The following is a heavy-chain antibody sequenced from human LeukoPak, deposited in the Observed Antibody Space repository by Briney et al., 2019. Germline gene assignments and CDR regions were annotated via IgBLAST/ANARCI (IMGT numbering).Heavy chain of an antibody. Sequence: PSETLSLTCTVSGGSISSYYWSWIRQPPGKGLEWIGYIYYSGSTNCNPSLKSRVTISVDTSKNQFSLKLSSVTAADTAVYYCARAPLFLEWFDAFDIWGQGTMVTVSS. D-gene: IGHD3-3*01. CDR1: GGSISSYY. J-gene: IGHJ3*02. V-gene: IGHV4-59*08. CDR2: IYYSGST. CDR3: ARAPLFLEWFDAFDI.